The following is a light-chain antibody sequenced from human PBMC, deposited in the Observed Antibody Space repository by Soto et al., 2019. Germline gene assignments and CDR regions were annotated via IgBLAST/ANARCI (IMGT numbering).Light chain of an antibody. CDR3: QKFSSYPLT. V-gene: IGKV3-20*01. CDR2: GVS. Sequence: EIVVTQSPALVSVSTGERVNLSCRASQSVISSLAWYQQKPGQAPRLLIFGVSNRATGIPDRFSGSGSGTDFTLTISRLEPEDFAVYYCQKFSSYPLTCGGGTKGDIK. J-gene: IGKJ4*01. CDR1: QSVISS.